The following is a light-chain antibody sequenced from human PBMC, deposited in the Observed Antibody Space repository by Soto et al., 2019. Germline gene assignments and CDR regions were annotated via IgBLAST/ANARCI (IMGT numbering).Light chain of an antibody. V-gene: IGKV3-20*01. Sequence: ELVSAQSPCPVSSSPRERATFCCISSQSVSSNYLAWYQQTPGQAPRLLIYDASSRATGVPDRFSGGGSGTDFTLTISRLEPEDFAVYYCQQFSSYPLTFGGGTKVDIK. J-gene: IGKJ4*01. CDR2: DAS. CDR3: QQFSSYPLT. CDR1: QSVSSNY.